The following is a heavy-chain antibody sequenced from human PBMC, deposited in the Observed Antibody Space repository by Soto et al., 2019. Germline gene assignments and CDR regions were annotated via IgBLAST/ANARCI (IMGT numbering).Heavy chain of an antibody. V-gene: IGHV3-21*01. J-gene: IGHJ5*02. CDR3: ARDRIAVAGSMTVNWFDP. D-gene: IGHD6-19*01. CDR2: ISSSSSYI. CDR1: RFTFSAYE. Sequence: PGGSLRLSCAASRFTFSAYEMHWFRQAPGKGLEWVSSISSSSSYIYYADSVKGRFTISRNNAKNSLYLQMNSLRAEDTAVYYCARDRIAVAGSMTVNWFDPWGQGTLVTVSS.